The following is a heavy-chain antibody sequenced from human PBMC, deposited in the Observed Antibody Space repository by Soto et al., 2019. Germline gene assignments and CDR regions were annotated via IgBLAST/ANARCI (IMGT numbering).Heavy chain of an antibody. CDR1: GGSITSGYNY. Sequence: QVQLQESGPGLVKASQTLTLTCAVSGGSITSGYNYWSWIRQHPGKGLEWIGSIYYNGDTYYNPSLKSRLALSVDTSKNHFSLRLRSVTAADTAVYYCTILDLIGFWFDPWGQGTLVTVSS. J-gene: IGHJ5*02. V-gene: IGHV4-31*11. D-gene: IGHD2-15*01. CDR3: TILDLIGFWFDP. CDR2: IYYNGDT.